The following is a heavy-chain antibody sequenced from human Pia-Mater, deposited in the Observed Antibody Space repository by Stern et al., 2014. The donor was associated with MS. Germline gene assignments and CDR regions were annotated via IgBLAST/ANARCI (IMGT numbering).Heavy chain of an antibody. CDR2: IKDDGSEQ. V-gene: IGHV3-7*01. Sequence: EMQLVESGGGLVQPGGSLRLSCAASGFTFRGHWMTWVRQAPGKGLEWVATIKDDGSEQFYVDSVKGRFTISRDNAKNSLYLQMNSLRAEDTAVYYCAREAVSCSGGSCSDDAFDIWGQGTMVTVSS. CDR1: GFTFRGHW. CDR3: AREAVSCSGGSCSDDAFDI. J-gene: IGHJ3*02. D-gene: IGHD2-15*01.